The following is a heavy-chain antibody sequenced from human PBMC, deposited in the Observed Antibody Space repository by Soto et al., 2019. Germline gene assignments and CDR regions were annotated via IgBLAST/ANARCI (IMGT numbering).Heavy chain of an antibody. CDR3: ASSLTGDYYYYGGMDV. D-gene: IGHD7-27*01. CDR1: GYTFTSYD. CDR2: LHPNSGNT. Sequence: QVQLVQSGAEVKKPGASVKVSCKASGYTFTSYDINWVRQATGQVLEWMGWLHPNSGNTGYAQKQQGRVTMTRNNPVSTAYMELSSLRSEDTAVYYCASSLTGDYYYYGGMDVWGQGTTVTVSS. J-gene: IGHJ6*02. V-gene: IGHV1-8*01.